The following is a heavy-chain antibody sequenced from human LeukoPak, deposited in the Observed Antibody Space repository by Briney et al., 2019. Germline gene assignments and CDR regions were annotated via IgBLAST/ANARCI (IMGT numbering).Heavy chain of an antibody. CDR3: AKDRSGLGRYYKKFGY. V-gene: IGHV3-30*18. D-gene: IGHD3-10*01. Sequence: GGSLRLSCAASGFTFSSYGMHWVRQAPGKGLEWVAFMSKDGGNKYYADSVKGRFTISRDNSKNMLYVQMSSLTTEDTAVYYCAKDRSGLGRYYKKFGYWGQGTLVTVSS. J-gene: IGHJ4*02. CDR2: MSKDGGNK. CDR1: GFTFSSYG.